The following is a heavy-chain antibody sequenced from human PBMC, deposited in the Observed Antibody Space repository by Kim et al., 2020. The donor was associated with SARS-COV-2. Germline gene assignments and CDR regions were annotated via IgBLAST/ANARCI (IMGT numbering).Heavy chain of an antibody. D-gene: IGHD2-15*01. Sequence: GGSLRLSCAASGFTFSSYEMNWVRQAPGKGLEWVSYISSSGSTIYYADSVKGRFTISRDNAKNSLYLQMNSLRAEDTAVYYCASGYCSGGSCSGFQHWGQGTLVTVSS. CDR2: ISSSGSTI. CDR3: ASGYCSGGSCSGFQH. CDR1: GFTFSSYE. J-gene: IGHJ1*01. V-gene: IGHV3-48*03.